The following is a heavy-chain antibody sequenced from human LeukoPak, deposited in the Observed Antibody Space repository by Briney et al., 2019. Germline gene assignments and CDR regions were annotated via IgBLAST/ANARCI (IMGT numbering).Heavy chain of an antibody. CDR3: VREGRIAVAGLNWFDP. D-gene: IGHD6-19*01. CDR1: GFTFGTYS. CDR2: IWYDGSNE. V-gene: IGHV3-33*08. J-gene: IGHJ5*02. Sequence: PGGSLRLSCAASGFTFGTYSLHWVRQAPGKGLEWVAIIWYDGSNEYYGDSVKGRFTISRDDSKNTVHLQMNSLRVEDTGVYYCVREGRIAVAGLNWFDPWGQGTLVTVSS.